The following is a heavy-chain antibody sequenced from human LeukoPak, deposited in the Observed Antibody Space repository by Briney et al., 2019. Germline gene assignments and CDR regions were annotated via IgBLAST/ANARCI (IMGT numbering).Heavy chain of an antibody. CDR3: ARGAAAGLFDP. D-gene: IGHD6-13*01. Sequence: SETLSLTCTVSGGSISSGSYYWSWIRQPAGKGLEWIGRIYTSGSTNYNPSLKSRVTISVDTSKNQFSLKLSSVTAADTAVYYCARGAAAGLFDPWGQGTLVTVSS. J-gene: IGHJ5*02. V-gene: IGHV4-61*02. CDR2: IYTSGST. CDR1: GGSISSGSYY.